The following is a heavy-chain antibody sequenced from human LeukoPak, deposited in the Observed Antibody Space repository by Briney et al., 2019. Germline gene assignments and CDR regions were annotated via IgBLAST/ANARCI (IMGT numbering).Heavy chain of an antibody. CDR3: ARGLGELPKEYAFDI. Sequence: SETLSLTCTVSGGSISSSGYYWGWIRQPPGKGLEWIGSIYYSGSTYYNPSLKSRVTISVDTSKNQFSLKLSSVTAADTAVYYCARGLGELPKEYAFDIWGQGTMVTVSS. J-gene: IGHJ3*02. D-gene: IGHD1-26*01. CDR2: IYYSGST. CDR1: GGSISSSGYY. V-gene: IGHV4-39*01.